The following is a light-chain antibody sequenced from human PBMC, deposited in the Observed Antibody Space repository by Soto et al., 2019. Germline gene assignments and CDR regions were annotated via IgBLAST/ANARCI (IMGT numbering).Light chain of an antibody. J-gene: IGKJ1*01. V-gene: IGKV3-20*01. CDR1: QSVSNNY. Sequence: EVVLTQSPGTLSLSPRERATLSCRASQSVSNNYLAWYQHKPGQAPRLLIYGASNRAPGIQDSFSGSGSVPDSTLTISRLEPEDFAVYYCQQYAASPRTFGQGTLVEVK. CDR2: GAS. CDR3: QQYAASPRT.